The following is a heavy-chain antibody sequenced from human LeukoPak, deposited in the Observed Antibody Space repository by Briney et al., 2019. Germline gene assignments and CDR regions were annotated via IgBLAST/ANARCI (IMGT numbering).Heavy chain of an antibody. CDR1: GGSISSGGYS. Sequence: SETLSLTCTVSGGSISSGGYSWSWIRQPPGKGLEWIGYIYHSGSTYYNPSLKSRVTISVDRSKNQFSLKLSSVTAADTAVYYCARDKGSGDRAFDIWGQGTMVTVSS. CDR2: IYHSGST. D-gene: IGHD3-10*01. V-gene: IGHV4-30-2*01. CDR3: ARDKGSGDRAFDI. J-gene: IGHJ3*02.